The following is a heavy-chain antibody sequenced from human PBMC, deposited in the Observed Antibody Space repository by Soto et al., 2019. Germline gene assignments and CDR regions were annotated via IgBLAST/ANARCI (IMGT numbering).Heavy chain of an antibody. V-gene: IGHV1-3*01. J-gene: IGHJ5*02. CDR1: GYTFTSYA. CDR2: INAGNGNT. D-gene: IGHD3-22*01. Sequence: SVKVSCKASGYTFTSYAMHWVRQAPGQRLEWMGWINAGNGNTKYSQKFQGRVTITRDTSASTAYMELSSLRSEDTAVYYCARDTLYDSSGYYYVGYNWFDPWGQGTLVTVSS. CDR3: ARDTLYDSSGYYYVGYNWFDP.